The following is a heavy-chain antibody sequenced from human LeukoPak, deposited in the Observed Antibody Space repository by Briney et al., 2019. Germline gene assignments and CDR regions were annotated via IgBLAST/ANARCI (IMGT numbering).Heavy chain of an antibody. CDR2: INQGGSEE. J-gene: IGHJ3*02. V-gene: IGHV3-7*01. CDR1: EFSFSSYW. Sequence: GGSLRLSCAASEFSFSSYWMSWVRQAPGKGLEWVANINQGGSEEYYVDSVKGRFTISRDNAKNSLYLQMKSLRVEDTAVYYCARDSIWFGTFDAFDIWGQGTMVTVSS. CDR3: ARDSIWFGTFDAFDI. D-gene: IGHD3-10*01.